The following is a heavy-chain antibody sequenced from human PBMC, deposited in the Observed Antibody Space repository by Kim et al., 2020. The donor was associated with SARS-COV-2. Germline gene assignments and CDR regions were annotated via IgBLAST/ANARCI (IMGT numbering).Heavy chain of an antibody. D-gene: IGHD3-9*01. J-gene: IGHJ6*02. Sequence: SETLSLTCTVSGGSVSSGSYYWSWIRQPPGKGLEWIGYIYYSGSTNYNPSLKSRVTISVDTSKNQFSLKLSSVTAADTAVYYCARDDWAYYYGMDVWGQGTTVTVSS. CDR2: IYYSGST. V-gene: IGHV4-61*01. CDR1: GGSVSSGSYY. CDR3: ARDDWAYYYGMDV.